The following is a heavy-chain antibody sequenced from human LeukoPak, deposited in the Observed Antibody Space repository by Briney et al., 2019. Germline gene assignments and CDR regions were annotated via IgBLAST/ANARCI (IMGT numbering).Heavy chain of an antibody. CDR2: INSDGSSA. CDR3: AKDTIAERDY. V-gene: IGHV3-74*01. Sequence: GGSLRLSCAASGFTFSSYWIHWVRQAPGKGLVWVSHINSDGSSATYADSVKGRFTISRDNAKNTVYLQMNSLRAEDTAVYYCAKDTIAERDYWGQGTLVTVSS. CDR1: GFTFSSYW. J-gene: IGHJ4*02. D-gene: IGHD6-13*01.